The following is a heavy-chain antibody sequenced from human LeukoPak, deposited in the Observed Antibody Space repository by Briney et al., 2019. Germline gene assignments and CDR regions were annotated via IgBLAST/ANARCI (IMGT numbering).Heavy chain of an antibody. D-gene: IGHD2-2*01. CDR3: ARAVVPAARWFDP. CDR1: GFTFSSYA. V-gene: IGHV3-30-3*01. CDR2: ISYDGSNK. Sequence: GGSLRLSCAASGFTFSSYAMHWVRQAPGKGLEWVAVISYDGSNKYYADSVKGRFTISRDNSKNTLYPQMNSLRAEDTAVYYCARAVVPAARWFDPWGQGTLVTVSS. J-gene: IGHJ5*02.